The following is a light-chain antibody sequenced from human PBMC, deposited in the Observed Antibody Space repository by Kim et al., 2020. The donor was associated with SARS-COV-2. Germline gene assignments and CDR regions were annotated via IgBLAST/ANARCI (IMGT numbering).Light chain of an antibody. J-gene: IGLJ3*02. CDR1: SIGSGTCNL. CDR3: CSCAADLTLV. Sequence: GPSFTSTCNGSSIGSGTCNLVSWYQQDPAKATKVIIYEVRRRPSGVYTRFSGTKSGDTTSLTIYGLQTEDEADNYCCSCAADLTLVFGGGTQLTV. V-gene: IGLV2-23*02. CDR2: EVR.